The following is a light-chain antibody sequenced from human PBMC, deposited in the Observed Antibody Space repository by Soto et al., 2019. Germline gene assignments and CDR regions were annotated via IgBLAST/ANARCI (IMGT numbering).Light chain of an antibody. CDR1: QNVDRY. J-gene: IGKJ3*01. CDR3: HHRVIWST. CDR2: DAS. Sequence: EVVLTQSPATLSLSPGERAIISCRASQNVDRYLGWYQQKPGQAPRLLIYDASNRATGIPARFSGSGSGTDFSLTISSLEPEDFAVYYCHHRVIWSTFGPGTKVDMK. V-gene: IGKV3-11*01.